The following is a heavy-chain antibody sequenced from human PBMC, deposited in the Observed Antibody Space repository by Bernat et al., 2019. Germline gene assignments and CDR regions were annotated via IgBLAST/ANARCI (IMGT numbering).Heavy chain of an antibody. CDR1: GFTFSSYG. CDR3: EGAYGDYGQGGFDF. D-gene: IGHD4-17*01. CDR2: IQYDGNHI. V-gene: IGHV3-30*03. Sequence: QVQLVESGGGVVQPGRSLRPSCAASGFTFSSYGMHWVLQAPRKGLEWVAVIQYDGNHIYYADSVKGRFTISREKSKKALKKQMSSMGGEETAADGGEGAYGDYGQGGFDFWGQGTLVNVSS. J-gene: IGHJ4*02.